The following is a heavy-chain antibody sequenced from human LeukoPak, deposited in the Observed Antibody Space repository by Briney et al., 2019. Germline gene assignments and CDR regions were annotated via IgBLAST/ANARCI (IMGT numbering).Heavy chain of an antibody. CDR2: IYTSGST. J-gene: IGHJ2*01. D-gene: IGHD5-24*01. Sequence: KPSETLSLTCTVSGGSISSSSYYWSWIRQPAGKGLEWIGRIYTSGSTNYNPSLKSRVTISVDTSKNQFSLKLSSVTAADTAVYYCARDFLRDGYNYWYFDLWGRGTLVTVSS. V-gene: IGHV4-61*02. CDR3: ARDFLRDGYNYWYFDL. CDR1: GGSISSSSYY.